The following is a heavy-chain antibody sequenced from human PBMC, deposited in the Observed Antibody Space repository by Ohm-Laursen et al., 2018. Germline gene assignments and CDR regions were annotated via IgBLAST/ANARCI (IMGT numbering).Heavy chain of an antibody. Sequence: SQTLSLTCAVSGYSISSGYYWGWIRHHPGKGLEWIGYVSYSENTYYNPSLKSRLLISVDRSKNQFSLKLSSVIAADTAMYYCARHASVTGLDYWGQGTLVTVSS. CDR3: ARHASVTGLDY. CDR2: VSYSENT. CDR1: GYSISSGYY. J-gene: IGHJ4*02. D-gene: IGHD6-19*01. V-gene: IGHV4-31*02.